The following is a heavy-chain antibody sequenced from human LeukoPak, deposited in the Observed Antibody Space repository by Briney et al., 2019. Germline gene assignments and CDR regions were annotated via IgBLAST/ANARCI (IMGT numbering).Heavy chain of an antibody. J-gene: IGHJ4*02. D-gene: IGHD6-13*01. V-gene: IGHV3-66*01. CDR3: ARGGGSSSWFSPKYYFDY. CDR1: GFTVSSNY. CDR2: IYSGGST. Sequence: PGGSLRLSCAASGFTVSSNYMSWVRQAPGKGLEWVSVIYSGGSTYYADSVKGRFTISRDNSKNTLYLQMNSLRAEDTAVYYCARGGGSSSWFSPKYYFDYWGQGTLVTVSS.